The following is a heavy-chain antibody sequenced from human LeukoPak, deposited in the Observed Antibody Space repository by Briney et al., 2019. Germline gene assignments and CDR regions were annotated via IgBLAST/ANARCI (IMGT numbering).Heavy chain of an antibody. V-gene: IGHV1-2*02. J-gene: IGHJ4*02. CDR2: MNPNSGGT. CDR1: GYTFIAYY. Sequence: ASVKVSCKASGYTFIAYYIHWVRQAPGQGLEWMGWMNPNSGGTNYAQKFQGRVTMTRDTSISTAYMELSRLRSDDTAVYYCANHGIGQWLVRWGQGTLVTVSS. D-gene: IGHD6-19*01. CDR3: ANHGIGQWLVR.